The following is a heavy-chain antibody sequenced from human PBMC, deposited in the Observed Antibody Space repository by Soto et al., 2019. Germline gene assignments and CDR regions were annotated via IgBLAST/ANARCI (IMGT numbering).Heavy chain of an antibody. V-gene: IGHV4-39*02. Sequence: SETLSLTCSVSDDSINSDKYYWGWIRQPPGKGLEWIGSIYYRGNAYYNPSLQTRVTMTTDTSTSTAYMELRSLRSDDTAVYYCARVTRELLWFGEPPEYYYYYYMDVWGKGTTVTSP. CDR1: DDSINSDKYY. CDR3: ARVTRELLWFGEPPEYYYYYYMDV. J-gene: IGHJ6*03. D-gene: IGHD3-10*01. CDR2: IYYRGNA.